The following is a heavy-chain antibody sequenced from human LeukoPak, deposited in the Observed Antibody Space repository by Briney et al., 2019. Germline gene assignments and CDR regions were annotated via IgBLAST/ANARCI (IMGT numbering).Heavy chain of an antibody. V-gene: IGHV3-66*01. CDR2: SYSGNTT. CDR3: ATYSSGRRGYYFDS. CDR1: GFTVSSNY. D-gene: IGHD6-19*01. Sequence: GGSLRVSCAASGFTVSSNYMSWVRQAPGKGLEWVAISYSGNTTYCADSVRGRFTISRDKSKNRLHLQMNSLRAEDTAVYYCATYSSGRRGYYFDSWGQGTLVTVSS. J-gene: IGHJ4*02.